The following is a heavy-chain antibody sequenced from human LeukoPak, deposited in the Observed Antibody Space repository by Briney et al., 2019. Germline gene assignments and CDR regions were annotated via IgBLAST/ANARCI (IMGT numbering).Heavy chain of an antibody. CDR2: ISSSSSYI. V-gene: IGHV3-21*01. J-gene: IGHJ4*02. D-gene: IGHD3-22*01. CDR3: ARVGGGYYDSSGYYFFDY. Sequence: GGSLILSCAASGFTFSSYSMNWVRKAPGKGLEWVSSISSSSSYIYFADSVKGRFTISRDNAKNSLYLQMNSLRVEDTAVYYCARVGGGYYDSSGYYFFDYWGQGTLVTVSS. CDR1: GFTFSSYS.